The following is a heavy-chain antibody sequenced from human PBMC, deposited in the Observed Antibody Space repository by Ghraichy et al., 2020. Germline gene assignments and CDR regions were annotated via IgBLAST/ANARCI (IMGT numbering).Heavy chain of an antibody. CDR1: GGSFGSYY. CDR2: INHSGST. J-gene: IGHJ6*02. CDR3: AREVGEPVYIGSSIYYYYAMDV. V-gene: IGHV4-34*01. D-gene: IGHD3-10*01. Sequence: SETLSLTCAVYGGSFGSYYWSWIRQPPGKGLDWIGQINHSGSTNYNPSLESRVSISVDTSKNQISLKLSSVTAADTAVYYCAREVGEPVYIGSSIYYYYAMDVWGQGTTVAVSS.